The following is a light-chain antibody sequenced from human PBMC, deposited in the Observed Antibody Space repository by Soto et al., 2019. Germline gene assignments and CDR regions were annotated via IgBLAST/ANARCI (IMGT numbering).Light chain of an antibody. Sequence: QSALTQPRSVSGSPGQSVAISCTGTSSDVGGYNYVSWYQQHPGKAPKLIIYDVTKRPSGVPDRFSGSSSGNTASLTISGLQAEDEADYYCNSYTSSNTLVVFGTGTKVTVL. CDR1: SSDVGGYNY. CDR3: NSYTSSNTLVV. V-gene: IGLV2-11*01. J-gene: IGLJ1*01. CDR2: DVT.